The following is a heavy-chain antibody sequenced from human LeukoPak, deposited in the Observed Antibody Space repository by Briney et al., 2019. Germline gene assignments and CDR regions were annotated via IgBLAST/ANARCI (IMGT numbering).Heavy chain of an antibody. D-gene: IGHD3-10*01. V-gene: IGHV3-11*04. CDR1: GFTFSDYY. CDR3: ARDWAGGPHDY. J-gene: IGHJ4*02. CDR2: ISSSGNNI. Sequence: PGGSLRLSCEASGFTFSDYYMSWNRQAPGKGLEWVSYISSSGNNIYYGDSVKGRFIISRDNAKNSLYLQMNSLRAEDTAVYYCARDWAGGPHDYWGQGTLVTVSS.